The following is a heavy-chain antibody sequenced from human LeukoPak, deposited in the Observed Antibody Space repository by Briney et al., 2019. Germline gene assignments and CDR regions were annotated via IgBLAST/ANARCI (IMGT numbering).Heavy chain of an antibody. CDR1: GYTFTGYY. CDR2: INPNSGGT. J-gene: IGHJ4*02. CDR3: ARDLYNYGHLGPLHS. V-gene: IGHV1-2*02. Sequence: ASVKVSCKASGYTFTGYYMHWVRRAPGQGLEWMGWINPNSGGTNYAQKFQGRVTMTRDTSISTAYMEVRSLRSDDTAVYYCARDLYNYGHLGPLHSWGQGTLVTVSS. D-gene: IGHD5-18*01.